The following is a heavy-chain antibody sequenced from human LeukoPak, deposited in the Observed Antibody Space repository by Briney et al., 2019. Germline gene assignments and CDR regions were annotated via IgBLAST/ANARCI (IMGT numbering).Heavy chain of an antibody. CDR3: AKDAYSGFSSSYNMDS. D-gene: IGHD5-18*01. V-gene: IGHV1-2*02. J-gene: IGHJ4*02. CDR2: INPNSGVT. CDR1: RYTVTGHY. Sequence: ASVKVSCKASRYTVTGHYLHWVRQAPGQGLEWMGWINPNSGVTNYAQKFQGRVTMTRDTSINTAYMELHSLTSDDTAIYYCAKDAYSGFSSSYNMDSWGQGTLVAVSS.